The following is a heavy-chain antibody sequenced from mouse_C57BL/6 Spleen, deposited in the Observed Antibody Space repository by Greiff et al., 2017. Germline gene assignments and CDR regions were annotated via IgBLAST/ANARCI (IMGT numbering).Heavy chain of an antibody. J-gene: IGHJ3*01. V-gene: IGHV5-17*01. CDR3: ARGDGAFAY. CDR2: ISSGSSTI. Sequence: EVQRVESGGGLVKPGGSLKLSCAASGFTFSDYGMHWVRQAPEKGLEWVAYISSGSSTIYYADKVKGRFTITRDNAKNTLFMQMTSLRSEDTAMYYCARGDGAFAYWGEGTLVTVSA. CDR1: GFTFSDYG.